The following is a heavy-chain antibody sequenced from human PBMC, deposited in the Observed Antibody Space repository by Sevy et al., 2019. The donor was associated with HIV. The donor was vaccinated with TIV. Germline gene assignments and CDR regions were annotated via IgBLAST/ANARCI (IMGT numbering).Heavy chain of an antibody. CDR3: ARPYGSGSWEAFDL. CDR1: GFTFSAYM. Sequence: GGSLRLSCAASGFTFSAYMMNWVRQAPGKGLEWVSSISGSSNYIYYADSVKGRFTISRDNAKNSLCLQMNSLRVEDTAVYYCARPYGSGSWEAFDLWGQGTMVTVSS. D-gene: IGHD3-10*01. V-gene: IGHV3-21*01. CDR2: ISGSSNYI. J-gene: IGHJ3*01.